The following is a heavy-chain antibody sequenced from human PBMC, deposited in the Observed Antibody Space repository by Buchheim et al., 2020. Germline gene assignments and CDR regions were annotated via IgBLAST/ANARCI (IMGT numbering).Heavy chain of an antibody. J-gene: IGHJ6*02. CDR2: ISSSGSTI. CDR1: GFTFSSYE. D-gene: IGHD6-19*01. V-gene: IGHV3-48*03. Sequence: EVQLVESGGGLVQPGGSLRLSCAASGFTFSSYEMNWVRQAPGKGLEWVSYISSSGSTIYYADSVKGRFTISRDNAKNSLYLQMNRLRAEDTAIYYCAREGSGWYLYYYYGMDVWGQGTT. CDR3: AREGSGWYLYYYYGMDV.